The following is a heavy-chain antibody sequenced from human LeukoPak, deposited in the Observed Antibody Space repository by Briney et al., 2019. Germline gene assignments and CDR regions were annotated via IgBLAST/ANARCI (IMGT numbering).Heavy chain of an antibody. CDR3: ARDRWATVYAFDI. D-gene: IGHD4-17*01. Sequence: PSETLSLTCAVYGGSFSGYYWSWIRQPPGKGLEWIGYIYYSGSTNYNPSLKSRVTISVDTSKNQFSLKLSSVTAADTAVYYCARDRWATVYAFDIWGQGAMVTVSS. CDR2: IYYSGST. J-gene: IGHJ3*02. V-gene: IGHV4-59*01. CDR1: GGSFSGYY.